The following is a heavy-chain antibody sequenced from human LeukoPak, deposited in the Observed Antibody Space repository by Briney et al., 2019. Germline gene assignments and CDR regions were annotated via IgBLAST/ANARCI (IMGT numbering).Heavy chain of an antibody. CDR2: IHASGPT. D-gene: IGHD6-6*01. V-gene: IGHV4-4*09. Sequence: PSETLSLTCTVSGGSISTYYWSWIRRPPGKGLEWITYIHASGPTNYNPSLKSRITISVDTSKNQFSLKLSSVTAADTAVYYCARHDAGIAARPFDNWGQGTLVTVSS. J-gene: IGHJ4*02. CDR1: GGSISTYY. CDR3: ARHDAGIAARPFDN.